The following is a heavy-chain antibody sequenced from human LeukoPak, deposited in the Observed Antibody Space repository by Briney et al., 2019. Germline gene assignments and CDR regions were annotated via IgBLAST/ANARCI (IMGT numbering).Heavy chain of an antibody. D-gene: IGHD5-18*01. V-gene: IGHV4-39*07. J-gene: IGHJ4*02. Sequence: SETLSLTCTVSGGSISSSSYYLGWIRQPPGKGLEWIGSIYYSGSTYYNPSHKSRVTISVDTSKNQFSLKLSSVTAADTAVYYCAKSSYSIFDYWGQGTLVTVSS. CDR2: IYYSGST. CDR1: GGSISSSSYY. CDR3: AKSSYSIFDY.